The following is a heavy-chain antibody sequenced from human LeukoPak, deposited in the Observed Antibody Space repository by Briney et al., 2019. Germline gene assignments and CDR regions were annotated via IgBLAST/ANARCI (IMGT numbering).Heavy chain of an antibody. CDR1: GFTFSSYA. CDR3: AKDRDSSSWYPLYYYFDY. J-gene: IGHJ4*02. D-gene: IGHD6-13*01. Sequence: GGSLRLSCAASGFTFSSYAMSWVRQAPRKGLEWVSAISGSGGSTYYADSVKGRFTISRDNSKNTLYLQMNSLRAEDTAVYYCAKDRDSSSWYPLYYYFDYWGQGTLVTVSS. CDR2: ISGSGGST. V-gene: IGHV3-23*01.